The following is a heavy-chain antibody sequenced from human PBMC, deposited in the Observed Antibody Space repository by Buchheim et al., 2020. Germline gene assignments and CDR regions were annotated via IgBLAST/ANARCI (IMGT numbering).Heavy chain of an antibody. V-gene: IGHV3-30*14. J-gene: IGHJ6*02. CDR2: ISFDGINN. D-gene: IGHD5-12*01. CDR3: ARDQRHVYSGYDYYYYYYGMDV. Sequence: QVQLVESGGGVVQPGRSLRLSCAASGFTFSSYAMHWVRQAPGKGLEWVAVISFDGINNYYADSVKGRFTISSDNSKNTLYLKMNSLRAEDTAVYYWARDQRHVYSGYDYYYYYYGMDVWGQGTT. CDR1: GFTFSSYA.